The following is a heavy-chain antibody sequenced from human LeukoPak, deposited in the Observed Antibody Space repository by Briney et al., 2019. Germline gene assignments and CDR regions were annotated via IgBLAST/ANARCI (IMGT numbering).Heavy chain of an antibody. Sequence: GASLQISCKGSGYNFNSYWIGWVRPLPGKGLEWMGTIYPGDSETRYSPSFQGQVTMSADKSISTAYLQWSSLKASDTAMYYCARGTARFDYWGQGTLVSVSS. V-gene: IGHV5-51*01. D-gene: IGHD1-1*01. CDR1: GYNFNSYW. J-gene: IGHJ4*02. CDR3: ARGTARFDY. CDR2: IYPGDSET.